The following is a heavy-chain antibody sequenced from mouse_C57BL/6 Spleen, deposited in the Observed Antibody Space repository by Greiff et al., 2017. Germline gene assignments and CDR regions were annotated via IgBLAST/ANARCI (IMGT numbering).Heavy chain of an antibody. Sequence: QVQLKQPGTELVKPGASVKLSCKASGYTFTSYWMHWVKQRPGQGLEWIGNINPSNGGTNYNEKFKSKATLTVDKSSSTAYMQLSSLTSEDSAVYYCARWWVTTRAFYFGYWGQGTTLTVSS. V-gene: IGHV1-53*01. CDR3: ARWWVTTRAFYFGY. CDR2: INPSNGGT. J-gene: IGHJ2*01. CDR1: GYTFTSYW. D-gene: IGHD2-2*01.